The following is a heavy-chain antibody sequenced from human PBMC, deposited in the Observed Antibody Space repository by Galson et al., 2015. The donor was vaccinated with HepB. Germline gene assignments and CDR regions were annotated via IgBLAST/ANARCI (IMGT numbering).Heavy chain of an antibody. CDR2: IYPGDSDT. J-gene: IGHJ3*02. D-gene: IGHD3-10*01. V-gene: IGHV5-51*01. Sequence: QSGAEVKKPGESLKISCQASGYMFTNYWIGWVRQMPGKGLQWMGIIYPGDSDTRYSPSFQGQVTVSADKSIGIAYLQWSSLKASDTAMYYCARLKVGSYQGRGAFDIWGQGTTVTISS. CDR3: ARLKVGSYQGRGAFDI. CDR1: GYMFTNYW.